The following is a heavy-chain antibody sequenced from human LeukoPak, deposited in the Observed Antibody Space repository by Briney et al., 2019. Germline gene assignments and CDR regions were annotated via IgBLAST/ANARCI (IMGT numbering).Heavy chain of an antibody. J-gene: IGHJ6*03. V-gene: IGHV4-39*07. Sequence: PSETLSLTCTVSGGSISSSSYYWGWIRQPPGKGLEWIGTIFYSGTTYYNPSLKSRVTISVDTSKNQFSLKLSSVTAADTAVYYCARDGGVGAYESYYYYYYMDVWGKGTTVTVSS. CDR1: GGSISSSSYY. CDR3: ARDGGVGAYESYYYYYYMDV. CDR2: IFYSGTT. D-gene: IGHD1-26*01.